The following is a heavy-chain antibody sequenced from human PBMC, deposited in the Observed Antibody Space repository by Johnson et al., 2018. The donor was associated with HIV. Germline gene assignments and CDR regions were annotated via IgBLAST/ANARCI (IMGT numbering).Heavy chain of an antibody. J-gene: IGHJ3*02. Sequence: QVQLVESGGGVVQPGGSLRLSCAASGFTFSSYGMHWVRQAPGKGLEWVAFIRYDGSNKYYADSVKGRFTISRDNSKNTLYLQMNSLRAEDTAVYYCAKTSRGSSWFDAFDIWGQGTMVTVSS. CDR2: IRYDGSNK. V-gene: IGHV3-30*02. D-gene: IGHD6-13*01. CDR3: AKTSRGSSWFDAFDI. CDR1: GFTFSSYG.